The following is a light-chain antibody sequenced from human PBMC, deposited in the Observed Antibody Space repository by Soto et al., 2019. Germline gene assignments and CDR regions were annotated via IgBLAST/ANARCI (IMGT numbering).Light chain of an antibody. V-gene: IGKV3-11*01. Sequence: EIVMTQSPATLSVSPGERATLSCRASQSVSSNLAWYQQKPGQAPRLLIYGASYRATGIPDRFSGSGSGTDFTLTITSLEPEDFAVYSCQQRSDWPITFGQGTRLEIK. J-gene: IGKJ5*01. CDR1: QSVSSN. CDR2: GAS. CDR3: QQRSDWPIT.